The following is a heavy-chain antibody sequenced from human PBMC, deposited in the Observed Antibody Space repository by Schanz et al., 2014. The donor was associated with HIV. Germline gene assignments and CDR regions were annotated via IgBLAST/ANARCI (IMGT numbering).Heavy chain of an antibody. CDR3: AKTTWGRRVDAFDI. CDR1: GFTFSSYA. D-gene: IGHD3-16*01. J-gene: IGHJ3*02. V-gene: IGHV3-23*01. Sequence: EVQLLESGGGLVQPGGSLRLSCAASGFTFSSYAMSWVRQAPGKGLEWVSGFSGSGGSTYYADSVKGRFTISRANSKNTRSLQMNILRAEDTAVYYCAKTTWGRRVDAFDIWGQGTMVTVSS. CDR2: FSGSGGST.